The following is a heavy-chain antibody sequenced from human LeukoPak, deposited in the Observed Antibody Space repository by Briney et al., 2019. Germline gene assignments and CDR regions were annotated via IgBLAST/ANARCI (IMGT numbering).Heavy chain of an antibody. CDR3: AGAAYYGSGSYVSYYFDY. J-gene: IGHJ4*02. D-gene: IGHD3-10*01. V-gene: IGHV3-13*05. CDR1: GFTFSSYD. Sequence: GGSLRLSCAASGFTFSSYDMHWVRQAPGKGLEWVSAIGTAGDPYYPGSVKGRFTISRENAKNSLYLQMNSLRAGDTAVYYCAGAAYYGSGSYVSYYFDYWGQGTLVTVSS. CDR2: IGTAGDP.